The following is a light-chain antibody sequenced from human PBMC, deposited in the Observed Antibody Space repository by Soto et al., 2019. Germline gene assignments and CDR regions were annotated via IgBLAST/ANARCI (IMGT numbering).Light chain of an antibody. CDR2: GAS. Sequence: EIVMTQSPATLSVSPGERATLSCRASQSVGSNLAWYQQKPGQAPRLLIYGASTRATGIPARFSGSGSGTEFTLNISSLQSEEFEIYFCQQSNNWPPDRTFGQGTKVEIK. J-gene: IGKJ1*01. CDR3: QQSNNWPPDRT. V-gene: IGKV3-15*01. CDR1: QSVGSN.